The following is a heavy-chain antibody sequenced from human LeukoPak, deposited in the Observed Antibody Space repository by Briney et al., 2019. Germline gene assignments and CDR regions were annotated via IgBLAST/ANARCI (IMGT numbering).Heavy chain of an antibody. CDR3: AAYSSGWYGENYYFDY. CDR1: GGTFSSYA. Sequence: ASVKVSCKASGGTFSSYAISWVRQAPGQGLEWMGRIISIFGTANYAQKFQGRVTITTDESTSTAYMELSSLRSEDTAVYYCAAYSSGWYGENYYFDYWGQGTLVTVSS. J-gene: IGHJ4*02. CDR2: IISIFGTA. V-gene: IGHV1-69*05. D-gene: IGHD6-19*01.